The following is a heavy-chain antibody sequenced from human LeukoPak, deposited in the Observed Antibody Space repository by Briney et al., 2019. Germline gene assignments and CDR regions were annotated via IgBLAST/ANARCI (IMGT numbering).Heavy chain of an antibody. J-gene: IGHJ4*02. Sequence: ASXXVSCKASGYTFTGYYMHWVRQAPGQGLEWMGWINPNSGGTNYAQKFQGRVTMTRDTSISTAYMELSRLRSDDTAVYYCAGAYSSGWIYYFDYWGQGTLVTVSS. CDR1: GYTFTGYY. V-gene: IGHV1-2*02. D-gene: IGHD6-19*01. CDR2: INPNSGGT. CDR3: AGAYSSGWIYYFDY.